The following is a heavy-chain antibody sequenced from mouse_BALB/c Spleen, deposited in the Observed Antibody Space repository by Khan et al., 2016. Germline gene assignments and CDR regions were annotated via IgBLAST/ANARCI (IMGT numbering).Heavy chain of an antibody. D-gene: IGHD1-1*01. CDR1: GFDFSRYW. J-gene: IGHJ2*01. CDR3: ARGGSRYYFDY. Sequence: EVKLLESGGGLVQPGGSLKLSCAASGFDFSRYWMSWVRQAPGKGLEWIGEINPDSSTINYTPSLKDKFIISRENAKNTLYLQMNKVRSEDTALYYCARGGSRYYFDYWGQGTTLTVSS. V-gene: IGHV4-1*02. CDR2: INPDSSTI.